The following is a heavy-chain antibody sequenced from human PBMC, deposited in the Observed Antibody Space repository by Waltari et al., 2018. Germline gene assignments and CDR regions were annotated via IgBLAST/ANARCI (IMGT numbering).Heavy chain of an antibody. CDR1: GFTFSRYS. V-gene: IGHV3-21*06. CDR2: ISRGGET. D-gene: IGHD2-2*01. Sequence: EVQLVESGGGLVKPGGSLRLSCTASGFTFSRYSMNWVRQAPGKGLECVAAISRGGETCYVDSVKGRFTISRDNAKNSLFLQMHSLRVEDTAVYYCARGGTYCYATSLWGQGTLVTVSS. J-gene: IGHJ4*02. CDR3: ARGGTYCYATSL.